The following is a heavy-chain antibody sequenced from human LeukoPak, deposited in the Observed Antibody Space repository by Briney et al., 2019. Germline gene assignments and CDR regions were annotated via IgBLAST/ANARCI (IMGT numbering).Heavy chain of an antibody. V-gene: IGHV3-21*01. Sequence: GGSLRLSCAASGFTFSSYSMNWVRQAPGKGLEWVSSISSSSSYIYYADSVKGRFTISRDNAKNSLYLQMNSLGGDDTAVYYCARDVGRGVILPNFDYWGQGTLVTVSS. CDR3: ARDVGRGVILPNFDY. CDR1: GFTFSSYS. D-gene: IGHD3-10*01. J-gene: IGHJ4*02. CDR2: ISSSSSYI.